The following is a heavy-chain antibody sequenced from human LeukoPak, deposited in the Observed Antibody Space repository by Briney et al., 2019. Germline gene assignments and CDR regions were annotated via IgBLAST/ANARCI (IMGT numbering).Heavy chain of an antibody. Sequence: GGSLRLSCAASGFTFSNYGMHWVRQAPGKWLEWVAFIRYDGSNKYHAGSVEGRFTISRDNFKNTLYLQMNSLRAEDTAVYYCVKDGPQSSSGWYVDYSGQGTLVTVSP. CDR3: VKDGPQSSSGWYVDY. D-gene: IGHD6-19*01. CDR1: GFTFSNYG. CDR2: IRYDGSNK. V-gene: IGHV3-30*02. J-gene: IGHJ4*02.